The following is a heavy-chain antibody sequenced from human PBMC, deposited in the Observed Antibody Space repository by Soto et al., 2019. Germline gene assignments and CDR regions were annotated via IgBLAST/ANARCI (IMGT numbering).Heavy chain of an antibody. D-gene: IGHD3-9*01. Sequence: QVQLVESGGGVVQPGRSLRLSCAASGFTFSSYGMHWVRQAPGKGLEWVAVISYDGSNKYYADSVKGRFTISRDNSKNTLYLQMNSLRAEDTAVYYCAKDVEWGLRYFDWLPANWGQGTLVTVSS. CDR1: GFTFSSYG. V-gene: IGHV3-30*18. J-gene: IGHJ4*02. CDR2: ISYDGSNK. CDR3: AKDVEWGLRYFDWLPAN.